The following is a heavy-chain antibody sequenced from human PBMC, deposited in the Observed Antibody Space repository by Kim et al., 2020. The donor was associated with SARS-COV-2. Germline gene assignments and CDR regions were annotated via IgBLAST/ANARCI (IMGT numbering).Heavy chain of an antibody. CDR1: GFLLSRFG. CDR3: TSGAVAGNDAFDI. Sequence: GGSLRLSCVASGFLLSRFGMHWVRQAPGKGLEWVTTISYDGSIQYYGDSVNGRFTISRDNSKNKLFLQMNSLRDEDTAIYYCTSGAVAGNDAFDIWGQGTMVTVSS. J-gene: IGHJ3*02. CDR2: ISYDGSIQ. V-gene: IGHV3-30*03. D-gene: IGHD6-19*01.